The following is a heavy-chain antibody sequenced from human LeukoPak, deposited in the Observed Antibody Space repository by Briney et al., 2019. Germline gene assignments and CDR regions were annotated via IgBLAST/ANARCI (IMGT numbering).Heavy chain of an antibody. D-gene: IGHD2-2*01. J-gene: IGHJ6*02. CDR1: GFTFSSYE. CDR3: AKDRCSSTSCLQLDV. Sequence: GGSLRLSCAASGFTFSSYEMNWVRQAPGKGLEWVSYISSSGYIIYYADSVKGRFTTSRDNAKNSLYLQMNSLRAEDTAVYYYAKDRCSSTSCLQLDVWGQGTAVTVSS. CDR2: ISSSGYII. V-gene: IGHV3-48*03.